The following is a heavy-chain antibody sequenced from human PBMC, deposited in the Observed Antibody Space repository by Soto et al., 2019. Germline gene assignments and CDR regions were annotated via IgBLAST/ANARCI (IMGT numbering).Heavy chain of an antibody. CDR3: AMTRLYDTGTNDYHRDALDI. CDR1: VFSFGTYV. CDR2: ISGSGGRV. J-gene: IGHJ3*02. Sequence: EVQLLESGGGMVEPRGSLKLSCAASVFSFGTYVMHWVRQAPGKGLEWVSGISGSGGRVYSADSVKGRFTISRDNSRNTLYLQMNSLRAEDTAIYYCAMTRLYDTGTNDYHRDALDIWGQGTQVTVSS. D-gene: IGHD3-22*01. V-gene: IGHV3-23*01.